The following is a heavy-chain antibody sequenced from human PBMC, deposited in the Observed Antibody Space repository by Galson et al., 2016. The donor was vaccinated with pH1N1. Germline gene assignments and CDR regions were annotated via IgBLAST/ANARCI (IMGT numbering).Heavy chain of an antibody. J-gene: IGHJ4*02. Sequence: TLSLTCTVSGGSISSSIYYWSWIRQPAGKGLEWIGRMYTSGTTTYNTSLESRVSITVDTSKNQFSLRLCSVTAADTAVYFCARDRVALTGIFDYWGQGALVTVSS. V-gene: IGHV4-61*02. CDR3: ARDRVALTGIFDY. D-gene: IGHD3-10*01. CDR2: MYTSGTT. CDR1: GGSISSSIYY.